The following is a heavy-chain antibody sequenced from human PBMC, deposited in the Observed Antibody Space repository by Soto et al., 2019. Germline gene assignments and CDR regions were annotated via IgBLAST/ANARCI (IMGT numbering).Heavy chain of an antibody. CDR1: GGSISSSSYY. J-gene: IGHJ5*02. Sequence: QLQLQESGPGLVKPSETLSLTCTVSGGSISSSSYYWGWIRQPPGKGLEWIGSIYYSGSTYYNPSLKSRVTISVDTSKNQFSLKLSSVTAADTAVYYCARRNYDILTVVPHNWFDPWGQGTLVTVSS. V-gene: IGHV4-39*01. D-gene: IGHD3-9*01. CDR2: IYYSGST. CDR3: ARRNYDILTVVPHNWFDP.